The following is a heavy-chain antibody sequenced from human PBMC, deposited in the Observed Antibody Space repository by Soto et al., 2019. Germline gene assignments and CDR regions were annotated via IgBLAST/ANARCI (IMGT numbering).Heavy chain of an antibody. V-gene: IGHV4-34*01. Sequence: TSETLSLTCAVYGGSFSGYYWSWIRQPPGKGLEWIGEINHSGSTNYNPSLKSRVTISVDTSKNQFSLKLSSVTAADTAVYYCARGAMARGSKKNWFDPWGQGTLVTVSS. D-gene: IGHD3-10*01. CDR2: INHSGST. J-gene: IGHJ5*02. CDR1: GGSFSGYY. CDR3: ARGAMARGSKKNWFDP.